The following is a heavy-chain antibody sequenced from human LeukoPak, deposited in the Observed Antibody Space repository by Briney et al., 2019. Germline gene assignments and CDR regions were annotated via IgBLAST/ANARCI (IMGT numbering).Heavy chain of an antibody. Sequence: GGSLRLSCAASGFTFTTYGMHWVRQAPGKGLEWVAIISSDGRDKYYADSVKGRFTISKDSSRDTLFLQMNSLRPEDTAVYYCAKRRTSTSYYYGMDVWGQGTTVTVSS. J-gene: IGHJ6*02. CDR1: GFTFTTYG. CDR3: AKRRTSTSYYYGMDV. CDR2: ISSDGRDK. V-gene: IGHV3-30*18.